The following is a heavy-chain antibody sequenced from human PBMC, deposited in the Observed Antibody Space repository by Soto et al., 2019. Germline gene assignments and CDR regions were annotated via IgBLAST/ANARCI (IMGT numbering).Heavy chain of an antibody. J-gene: IGHJ6*02. CDR3: TTDSGYCSGGSCYSAHYYYGMDV. CDR2: IKSKTDGGTT. Sequence: PGGSLRLSCAASGFTFSNAWMNWVRQAPGKGLEWVGRIKSKTDGGTTDYAAPVKGRFTISRDDSKNTLYLQMNSLKTEDTAVYYCTTDSGYCSGGSCYSAHYYYGMDVWGQGTTVTVS. CDR1: GFTFSNAW. V-gene: IGHV3-15*07. D-gene: IGHD2-15*01.